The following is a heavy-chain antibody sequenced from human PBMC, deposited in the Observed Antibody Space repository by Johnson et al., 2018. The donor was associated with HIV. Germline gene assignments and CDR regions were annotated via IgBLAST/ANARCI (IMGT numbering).Heavy chain of an antibody. V-gene: IGHV3-30-3*01. CDR1: GFTFSSYA. CDR3: AKDLDSSSWGAFDI. Sequence: QVQLVESGGCVVQPGRSLRLSCAASGFTFSSYAMHWVRQAPGKGLEWVAVISYDGSNKYYADSVKGRFTISRDNSKNTLYLQMNSLRAEDTAVYYCAKDLDSSSWGAFDIWGQGTMVTVSS. J-gene: IGHJ3*02. D-gene: IGHD6-6*01. CDR2: ISYDGSNK.